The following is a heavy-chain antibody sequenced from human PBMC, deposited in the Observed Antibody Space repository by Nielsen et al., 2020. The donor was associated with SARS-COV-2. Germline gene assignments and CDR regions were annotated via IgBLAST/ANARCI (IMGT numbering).Heavy chain of an antibody. CDR2: ISDDGRNK. D-gene: IGHD3-10*01. V-gene: IGHV3-30*03. CDR3: ATDLAGGRILDV. CDR1: GFTFSRYG. J-gene: IGHJ6*02. Sequence: GESLKISCAASGFTFSRYGMHWVRQAPGKGLEWVAVISDDGRNKYYADSVKGRFTISRDSSENTLYLQMNSLKTDDTAVYYCATDLAGGRILDVWGQGTTVTVSS.